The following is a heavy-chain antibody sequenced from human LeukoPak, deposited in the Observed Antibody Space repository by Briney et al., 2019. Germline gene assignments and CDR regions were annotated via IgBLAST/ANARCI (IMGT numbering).Heavy chain of an antibody. D-gene: IGHD3-10*01. V-gene: IGHV3-15*01. CDR2: IKSKTDGGTT. J-gene: IGHJ4*02. Sequence: PGGSPRLSCAASGFTFSNAWMSWVRQAPGKGLEWVGRIKSKTDGGTTDYAAPVKGRFTISRDDSKNTLYLQMNSLKTEDTAVYYCTTVLLWFGELSGFDYWGQGTLVTVSS. CDR3: TTVLLWFGELSGFDY. CDR1: GFTFSNAW.